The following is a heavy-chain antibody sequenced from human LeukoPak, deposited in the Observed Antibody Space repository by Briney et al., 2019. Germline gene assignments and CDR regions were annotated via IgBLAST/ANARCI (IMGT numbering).Heavy chain of an antibody. J-gene: IGHJ5*02. CDR1: GYTFTGYY. V-gene: IGHV1-2*06. Sequence: GASVKVSCKASGYTFTGYYMHWVRQAPGQGLEWMGRINPNSGGTNYAQKFQGRVTMTRDTSTSTVYMDLSSLRSEDTAVYYCARGAESSSWYGSGWFDPWGQGTLVTVSS. CDR2: INPNSGGT. CDR3: ARGAESSSWYGSGWFDP. D-gene: IGHD6-13*01.